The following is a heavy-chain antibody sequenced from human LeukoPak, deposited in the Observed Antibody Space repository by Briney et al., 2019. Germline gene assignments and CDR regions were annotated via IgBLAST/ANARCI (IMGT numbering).Heavy chain of an antibody. CDR1: GYTFTSYY. V-gene: IGHV1-2*02. J-gene: IGHJ5*02. CDR2: INPNSGGT. CDR3: ARGLTGSTTWNWFDP. D-gene: IGHD1-1*01. Sequence: ASVKVSCKASGYTFTSYYLHWMRQAPGQGPEWMGWINPNSGGTNYAEKFQGRVTMTGDTSISTVYMELSRLRSDDTAFYYCARGLTGSTTWNWFDPWGQGTLVTVSS.